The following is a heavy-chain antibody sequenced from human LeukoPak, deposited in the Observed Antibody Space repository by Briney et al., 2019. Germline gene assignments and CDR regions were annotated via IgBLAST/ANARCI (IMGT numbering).Heavy chain of an antibody. CDR2: ISGGGGRT. CDR3: AKDHSDDSRGYLRPGY. D-gene: IGHD3-22*01. J-gene: IGHJ4*02. V-gene: IGHV3-23*01. CDR1: GFTFSSYG. Sequence: GGSLRLSCVASGFTFSSYGMNWVRQAPGKGLEWVSAISGGGGRTHYADSVKGRFTISRDNSKNTLYLQMNSLRAEDTAVYYCAKDHSDDSRGYLRPGYWGQGTLVTVSS.